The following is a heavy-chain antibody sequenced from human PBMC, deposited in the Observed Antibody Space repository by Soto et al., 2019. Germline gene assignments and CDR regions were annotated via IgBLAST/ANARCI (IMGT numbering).Heavy chain of an antibody. V-gene: IGHV1-69*13. CDR3: ARGDEMTAVTIFEY. J-gene: IGHJ4*02. Sequence: ASVKVSCKASGGAFGRYSVSWVRQAPGQGLEWIGGVIPVFNTSNYSLKFQGRVAIFADLSTSTVFMELRGLRSEDTALYYCARGDEMTAVTIFEYWGQGTLVTVSS. D-gene: IGHD4-17*01. CDR2: VIPVFNTS. CDR1: GGAFGRYS.